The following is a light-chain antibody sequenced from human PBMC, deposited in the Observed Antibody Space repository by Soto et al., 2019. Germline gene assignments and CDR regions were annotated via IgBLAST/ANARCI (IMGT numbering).Light chain of an antibody. Sequence: EIVMTQSPATLSVSPGERATLSCRASQSVSSNLAWYQQNPGQAPRLLIYAASTRATGIPARFSGSGSGTEFTLTISSLQSEDFAVYYCLQYNNWPRTVGQGTKVDIK. CDR3: LQYNNWPRT. CDR2: AAS. J-gene: IGKJ1*01. CDR1: QSVSSN. V-gene: IGKV3-15*01.